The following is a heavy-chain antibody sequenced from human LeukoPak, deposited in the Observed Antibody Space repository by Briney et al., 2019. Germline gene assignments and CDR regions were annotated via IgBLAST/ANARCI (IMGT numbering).Heavy chain of an antibody. Sequence: SETLSLTCTVSGGSISSYHWSWIRQPPGKGLEWIGYIYYSGSTNYNPSLKSRVTISVDTSKNQFSLKLSSVTAADTAVYYCARLLIIGNWFDPWGQGTLVTVSS. CDR1: GGSISSYH. D-gene: IGHD3-10*01. J-gene: IGHJ5*02. V-gene: IGHV4-59*08. CDR2: IYYSGST. CDR3: ARLLIIGNWFDP.